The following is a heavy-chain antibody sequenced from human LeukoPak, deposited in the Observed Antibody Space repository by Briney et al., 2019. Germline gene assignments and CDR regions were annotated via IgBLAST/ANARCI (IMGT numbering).Heavy chain of an antibody. J-gene: IGHJ5*02. CDR3: ASVCSSTSCYLNWFDP. CDR2: IYYSGST. D-gene: IGHD2-2*01. CDR1: GGSISSSSYY. Sequence: PSETLSLTCTVSGGSISSSSYYWGWIRQPPGKGLEWIGSIYYSGSTYYNPSLKSRVTISVDTSKNQFSLKLSSVTAADTAVYYCASVCSSTSCYLNWFDPRGQGTLVTVSS. V-gene: IGHV4-39*01.